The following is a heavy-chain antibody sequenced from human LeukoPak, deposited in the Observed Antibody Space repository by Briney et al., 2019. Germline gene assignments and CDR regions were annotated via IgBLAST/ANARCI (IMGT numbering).Heavy chain of an antibody. V-gene: IGHV3-53*01. CDR1: GGSFSGYY. D-gene: IGHD1-26*01. CDR2: IYSGGKT. CDR3: AKSGGFFDT. Sequence: ETLSLTCAVYGGSFSGYYWSWVRQAPGKGLEWVSFIYSGGKTHSSDSVKGRFTISRDNSKNTLYLQMSSLRAEDTAVYYCAKSGGFFDTWGQGTLVTVSS. J-gene: IGHJ5*02.